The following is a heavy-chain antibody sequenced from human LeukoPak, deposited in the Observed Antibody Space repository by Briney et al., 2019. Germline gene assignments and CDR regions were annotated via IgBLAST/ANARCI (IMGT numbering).Heavy chain of an antibody. Sequence: SETLSLTCAVSGGSFSGYYWSWIRQPPGKGLEWIGEINHSGSTNYNPSLKSRVTISVDTSKNQFSLKLSSVTAADTAVYYCARDSSSWSYWGQGTLVTVSS. CDR3: ARDSSSWSY. CDR2: INHSGST. CDR1: GGSFSGYY. D-gene: IGHD6-13*01. J-gene: IGHJ4*02. V-gene: IGHV4-34*01.